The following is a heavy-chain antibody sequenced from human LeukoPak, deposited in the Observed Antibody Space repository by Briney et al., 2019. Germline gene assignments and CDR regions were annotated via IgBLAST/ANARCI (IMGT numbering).Heavy chain of an antibody. Sequence: SETLSLTCAVYGGSFSGYYWSWIRQPPGKGLEWIGEINHSGSNNYNPSLKSRVTISVDTSKNQFSLKLSSVTAADTAVYYCARGGSRIQLWLDFDYWGQGTLVTVSS. CDR3: ARGGSRIQLWLDFDY. J-gene: IGHJ4*02. V-gene: IGHV4-34*01. D-gene: IGHD5-18*01. CDR1: GGSFSGYY. CDR2: INHSGSN.